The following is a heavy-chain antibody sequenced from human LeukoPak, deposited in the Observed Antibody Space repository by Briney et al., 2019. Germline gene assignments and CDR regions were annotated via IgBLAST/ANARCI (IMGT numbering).Heavy chain of an antibody. J-gene: IGHJ4*02. CDR2: IWNDGTNK. V-gene: IGHV3-33*06. D-gene: IGHD4-11*01. CDR3: AKDAQRGFDYSNSLEY. Sequence: PGRSLRLSCAASGFIFSHYGMHWVRQAPGKGLEWVAVIWNDGTNKYYSDSVKGRFTIYRDDSQNRVYLQMNSLRADDTALYYCAKDAQRGFDYSNSLEYWGQGALVTVSS. CDR1: GFIFSHYG.